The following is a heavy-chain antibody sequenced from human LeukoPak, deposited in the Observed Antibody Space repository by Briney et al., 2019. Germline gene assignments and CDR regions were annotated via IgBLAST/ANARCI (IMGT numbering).Heavy chain of an antibody. CDR1: GYSFTSYL. J-gene: IGHJ3*02. Sequence: GESLKISRKGSGYSFTSYLIGWVRQMPGKGLGWMWIIYPGDSDNRYSPSFQGQVTISADKSISTAYLQWSSLKASDTAMYSCATSGRRDGYNYGDAFDIWGQGTMVTVSS. CDR2: IYPGDSDN. CDR3: ATSGRRDGYNYGDAFDI. D-gene: IGHD5-24*01. V-gene: IGHV5-51*01.